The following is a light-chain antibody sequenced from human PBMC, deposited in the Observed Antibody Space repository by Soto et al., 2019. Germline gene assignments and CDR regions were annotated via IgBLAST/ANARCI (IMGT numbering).Light chain of an antibody. CDR3: SSYTTTSTLRV. CDR1: SSDVGGHNY. CDR2: EVR. V-gene: IGLV2-14*01. J-gene: IGLJ3*02. Sequence: QSALTQPPSASGSPGQSITISCTGTSSDVGGHNYVSWYQQHPGKAPKLLIYEVRVRPSGVSIRFSGSKSANTASLTISGLQAEDEADYYCSSYTTTSTLRVFGGGTKVTVL.